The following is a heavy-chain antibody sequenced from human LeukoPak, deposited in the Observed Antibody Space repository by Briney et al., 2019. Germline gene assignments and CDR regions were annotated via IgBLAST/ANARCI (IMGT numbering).Heavy chain of an antibody. V-gene: IGHV4-59*01. J-gene: IGHJ3*02. Sequence: SETLSLTCTVSGDSISNYYWSWIRQPPGKGLEWIGYIYYSGSTNYNPSLKSRVTISVDTSKNQFSLKLSSVTAADTAVYYCAREAYYYDSSGYGAFDIWGQGTMVTVSS. D-gene: IGHD3-22*01. CDR3: AREAYYYDSSGYGAFDI. CDR2: IYYSGST. CDR1: GDSISNYY.